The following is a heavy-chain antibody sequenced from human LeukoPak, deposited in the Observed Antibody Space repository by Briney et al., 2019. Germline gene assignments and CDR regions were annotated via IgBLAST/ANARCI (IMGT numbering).Heavy chain of an antibody. CDR3: AKWPEGAMDYFDY. J-gene: IGHJ4*02. V-gene: IGHV3-23*01. D-gene: IGHD3-16*01. Sequence: GGSLRLSCAASGFSFSSYAMTWARQAPVKGLEWVSAISGDGTRTYYADFVKGRFTISRDNSENTLYLEMSSLRVEDTAIYYCAKWPEGAMDYFDYWGQGTLVTVSS. CDR2: ISGDGTRT. CDR1: GFSFSSYA.